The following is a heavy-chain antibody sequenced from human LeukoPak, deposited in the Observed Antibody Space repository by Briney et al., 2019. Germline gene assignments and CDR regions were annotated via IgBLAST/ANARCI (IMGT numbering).Heavy chain of an antibody. CDR1: GGTFSSYT. CDR2: ISAHYGNT. J-gene: IGHJ4*02. D-gene: IGHD2-15*01. V-gene: IGHV1-18*01. CDR3: ARDFFHGHCSGLTCFLLDS. Sequence: ASVKVSCKASGGTFSSYTISWVRQAPGQGLEWMGWISAHYGNTNYAQKFQGRLTMTTDTSTNTAYMELRSLRPDDTAVYFCARDFFHGHCSGLTCFLLDSWGQGSLVTVSS.